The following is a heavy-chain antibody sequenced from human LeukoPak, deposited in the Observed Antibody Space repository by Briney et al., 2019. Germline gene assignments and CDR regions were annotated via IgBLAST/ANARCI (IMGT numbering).Heavy chain of an antibody. CDR3: ARVGCSGGSCYSNWFDP. CDR1: GGTFSSYV. Sequence: SVKVSCKASGGTFSSYVISWVRQAPGQGLEWMGGIIPIFGTANYAQKFQGRVTITADESTSTAYMELSSLRSEDTAVYYCARVGCSGGSCYSNWFDPWGQGTLVTVSS. V-gene: IGHV1-69*13. J-gene: IGHJ5*02. D-gene: IGHD2-15*01. CDR2: IIPIFGTA.